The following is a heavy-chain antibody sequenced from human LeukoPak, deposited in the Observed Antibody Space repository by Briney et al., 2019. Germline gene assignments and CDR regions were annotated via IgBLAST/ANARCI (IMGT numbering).Heavy chain of an antibody. D-gene: IGHD4-17*01. J-gene: IGHJ6*02. CDR1: GFTSSSYN. CDR3: AREDVTTFPYYYGMDV. Sequence: PGGSLRLSCAASGFTSSSYNMNWVRQAPGKGLEWVSSISASSSYIYYADSLKGRFTISRDKAKNSLYLQMNSLRAEDTAVYYCAREDVTTFPYYYGMDVWGQGTTVTVSS. V-gene: IGHV3-21*01. CDR2: ISASSSYI.